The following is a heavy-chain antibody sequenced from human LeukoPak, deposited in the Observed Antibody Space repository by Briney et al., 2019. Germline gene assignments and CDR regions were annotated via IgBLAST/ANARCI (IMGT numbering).Heavy chain of an antibody. D-gene: IGHD4-17*01. CDR3: ARLHADSYFFDH. CDR2: IYHSGST. V-gene: IGHV4-34*01. CDR1: GGSFSNYH. Sequence: SETLSLTCAVYGGSFSNYHWSWIRQPPGQGLEWIGYIYHSGSTYYNPSLKSRVTISVDRSKNQFSLNLSSVTAADTAVYFCARLHADSYFFDHWGQGRLVTVSS. J-gene: IGHJ4*02.